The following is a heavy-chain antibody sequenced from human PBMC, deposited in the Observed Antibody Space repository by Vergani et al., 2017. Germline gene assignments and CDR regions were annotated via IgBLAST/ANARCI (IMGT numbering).Heavy chain of an antibody. CDR1: GGSFTSYY. J-gene: IGHJ6*03. D-gene: IGHD4-11*01. CDR3: ARVNTETNGHLYYYYYMDV. CDR2: IDHTGRP. Sequence: QVQLQQWGGGLLKPSETLSLTCVVNGGSFTSYYWTWIRQSPGEGLEWVGDIDHTGRPDYNPSLKSRLTMSVDKSRNQFSLTFNSVTATDTAIYFCARVNTETNGHLYYYYYMDVWGQGTAVTVS. V-gene: IGHV4-34*01.